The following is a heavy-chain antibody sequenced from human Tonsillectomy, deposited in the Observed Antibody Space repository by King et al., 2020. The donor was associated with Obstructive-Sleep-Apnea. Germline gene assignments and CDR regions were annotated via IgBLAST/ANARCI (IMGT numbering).Heavy chain of an antibody. CDR2: ISYDGSNK. CDR3: ASGYSSSWKTGGRRDY. V-gene: IGHV3-30*04. D-gene: IGHD6-13*01. CDR1: GFTFSSYA. Sequence: VQLVESGGGVVQPGRSLRLSCAASGFTFSSYAMHWVRQAPGKGLEWVAVISYDGSNKYYADSVKGRFTISRDNSKNTLYLQMNSLRAEDTAVYYCASGYSSSWKTGGRRDYWGQGTLVTVSS. J-gene: IGHJ4*02.